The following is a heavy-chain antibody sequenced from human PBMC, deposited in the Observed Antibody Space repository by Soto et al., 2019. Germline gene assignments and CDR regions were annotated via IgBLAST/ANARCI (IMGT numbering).Heavy chain of an antibody. J-gene: IGHJ6*02. V-gene: IGHV1-69*01. CDR3: ARGGRKGSSWPYYYYGMDV. D-gene: IGHD6-13*01. CDR2: IIPIFGTA. Sequence: QVQLVQSGAEVKKPGSSVKVSCKASGGTFSSYAISWVRQAPGQGLEWMGGIIPIFGTAHYAQKFQGRVTITADESTSTAYMELSSLRSEDTAVYYCARGGRKGSSWPYYYYGMDVWGQGTTVTVSS. CDR1: GGTFSSYA.